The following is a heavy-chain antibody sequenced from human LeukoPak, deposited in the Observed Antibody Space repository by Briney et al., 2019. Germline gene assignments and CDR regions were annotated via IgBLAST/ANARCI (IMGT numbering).Heavy chain of an antibody. CDR3: AKEGTAQISTWYDY. CDR1: GFTFSNYG. V-gene: IGHV3-30*18. Sequence: PGGSLRLSCATSGFTFSNYGMHWVRPARGKGLEGVAVVSYEGKSQYYADSVRGRFTISRDNSKNTLYLQMNSLRGEDAAVYYCAKEGTAQISTWYDYWGQGTLVTVSS. J-gene: IGHJ4*02. D-gene: IGHD6-13*01. CDR2: VSYEGKSQ.